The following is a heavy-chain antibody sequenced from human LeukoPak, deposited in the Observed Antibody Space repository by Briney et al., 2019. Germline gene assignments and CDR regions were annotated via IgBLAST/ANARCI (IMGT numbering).Heavy chain of an antibody. Sequence: GSLRLSCAASGFTFSSYAMSWVRQAPGKGMEWVSGISGSGGSTFYADSVKGRFTISRDNSKNTLYPQMNSLRAEDTAVYYCAKDIVVVPAAIGAFDIWGQGTMVTVSS. J-gene: IGHJ3*02. CDR1: GFTFSSYA. CDR2: ISGSGGST. CDR3: AKDIVVVPAAIGAFDI. V-gene: IGHV3-23*01. D-gene: IGHD2-2*01.